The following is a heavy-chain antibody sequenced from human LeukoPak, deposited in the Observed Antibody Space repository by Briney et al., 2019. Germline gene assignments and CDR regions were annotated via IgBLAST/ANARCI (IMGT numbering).Heavy chain of an antibody. CDR2: IYYSGST. Sequence: PSETLSLTCIVSGGSISSISSNNYHWGWIRQPPGKGLEWIGSIYYSGSTYYNPSLKSRVTISVDTSKNQFSLKLSSVTAADTAVYYCASESEWELLPYWGQGTLVTVSS. J-gene: IGHJ4*02. D-gene: IGHD1-26*01. CDR3: ASESEWELLPY. V-gene: IGHV4-39*07. CDR1: GGSISSISSNNYH.